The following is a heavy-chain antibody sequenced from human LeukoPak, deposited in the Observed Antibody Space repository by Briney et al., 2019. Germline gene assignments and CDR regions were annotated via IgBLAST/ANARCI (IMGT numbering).Heavy chain of an antibody. CDR3: ARVEGGRSYFDY. CDR1: GGSISSYY. J-gene: IGHJ4*02. Sequence: SETLSLTCSVSGGSISSYYWSWIRQPPGKGLEWIGYIYYSGSTNYKSSLKSRVTISVDTSKKQLSLKLSSVTAADTALYYCARVEGGRSYFDYWGQGTLVTVSS. D-gene: IGHD1-26*01. V-gene: IGHV4-59*01. CDR2: IYYSGST.